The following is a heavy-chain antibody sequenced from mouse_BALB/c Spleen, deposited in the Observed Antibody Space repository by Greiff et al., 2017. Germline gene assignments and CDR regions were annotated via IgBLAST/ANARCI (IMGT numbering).Heavy chain of an antibody. CDR2: ISDGGSYT. CDR1: GFTFSDYY. J-gene: IGHJ4*01. D-gene: IGHD4-1*01. Sequence: EVQVLESGAGLVKPGGSLKLSCAASGFTFSDYYMYWVRQTPGKSLEWVATISDGGSYTYYPDSMKGRSTISRDNAKNNPYLQMSSLKSEDTAMYYCARSETGSEDAMDYWGQGTSVTVSS. V-gene: IGHV5-4*02. CDR3: ARSETGSEDAMDY.